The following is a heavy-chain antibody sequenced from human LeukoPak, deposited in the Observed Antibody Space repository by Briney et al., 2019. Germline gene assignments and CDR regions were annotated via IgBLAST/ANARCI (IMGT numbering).Heavy chain of an antibody. CDR1: GFTFSSYG. V-gene: IGHV3-30*18. Sequence: PGGSLRLSCAASGFTFSSYGMHWVRQAPGKGLEWVAVISYDGSSKYCADSVKGRFTISRDNSKNTLYLQMNSLRAEDTAVYYCAKDHDILTGYFDYWGQGTLVTVSS. D-gene: IGHD3-9*01. J-gene: IGHJ4*02. CDR3: AKDHDILTGYFDY. CDR2: ISYDGSSK.